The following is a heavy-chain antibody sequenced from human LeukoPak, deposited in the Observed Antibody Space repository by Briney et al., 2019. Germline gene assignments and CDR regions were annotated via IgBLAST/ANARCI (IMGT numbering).Heavy chain of an antibody. V-gene: IGHV1-24*01. CDR1: GYTLSELS. Sequence: ASVKVSCKVSGYTLSELSMHWVRQSPGRGLEWMGGFDVAETDTIYAQKFQGRVTMTEDTSTDTAYMELNSLSSEDTAVYYCSSSGVEEWQGLHFWGQGTLVTVSS. CDR2: FDVAETDT. J-gene: IGHJ4*02. CDR3: SSSGVEEWQGLHF. D-gene: IGHD3-3*01.